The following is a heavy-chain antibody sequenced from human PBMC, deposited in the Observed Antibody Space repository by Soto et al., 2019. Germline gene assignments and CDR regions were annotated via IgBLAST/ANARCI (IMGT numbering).Heavy chain of an antibody. J-gene: IGHJ6*03. D-gene: IGHD3-9*01. V-gene: IGHV3-48*01. Sequence: VQVVESGGGLVQPGGSLRLSCAASGFTFSSYSTNWVRQAPGKGPEWVSYISNTGRTIYYADSVKGRFTISRDKAKNSLLYLQMNSLRAEDTAVYYCAREGRYYYMDVWGKGTTVTVSS. CDR3: AREGRYYYMDV. CDR1: GFTFSSYS. CDR2: ISNTGRTI.